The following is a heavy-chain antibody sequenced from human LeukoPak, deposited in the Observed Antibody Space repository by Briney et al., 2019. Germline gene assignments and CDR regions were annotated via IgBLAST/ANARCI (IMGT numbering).Heavy chain of an antibody. J-gene: IGHJ2*01. CDR1: GGAFSGYY. Sequence: SETLSLTCAVYGGAFSGYYWSWIRQPPGKGLEWIGEINHSGSTNYNPSLKSRVTISVDTSMNQFSLKLSSVTAADTALYYCARPWYGSGSRFWYFDLWGRGTLVTVSS. V-gene: IGHV4-34*01. CDR2: INHSGST. D-gene: IGHD3-10*01. CDR3: ARPWYGSGSRFWYFDL.